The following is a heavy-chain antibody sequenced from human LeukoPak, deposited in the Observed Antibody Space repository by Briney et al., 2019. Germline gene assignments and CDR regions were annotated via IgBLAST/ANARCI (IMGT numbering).Heavy chain of an antibody. CDR1: GFTFSSYG. D-gene: IGHD3-10*01. CDR3: AKDYYASSSGYFDY. CDR2: ISGSGGST. Sequence: AGGSLRLSCAASGFTFSSYGMSWVRQAPGKGLEWVSAISGSGGSTYYADSVKGRFTISRDNSKNTLYLQMNSLRAGDTAVYYCAKDYYASSSGYFDYWGQGTPVTVSS. J-gene: IGHJ4*02. V-gene: IGHV3-23*01.